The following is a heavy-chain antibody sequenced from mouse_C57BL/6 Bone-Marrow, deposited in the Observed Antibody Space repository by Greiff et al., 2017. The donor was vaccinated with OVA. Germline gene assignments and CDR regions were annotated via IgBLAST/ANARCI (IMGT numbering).Heavy chain of an antibody. CDR1: GYTFTDYN. Sequence: VQLQQSGPELVKPGASVKISCKASGYTFTDYNMDWVKQSPGKSLEWIGEINPYNGETIYNQKFKGKATLTVDKSSSTAYMELRSLTSEDTAVYYCAGRSAYYGSGGAWFADWGKGTLVTVSA. V-gene: IGHV1-18*01. CDR2: INPYNGET. CDR3: AGRSAYYGSGGAWFAD. D-gene: IGHD1-1*01. J-gene: IGHJ3*01.